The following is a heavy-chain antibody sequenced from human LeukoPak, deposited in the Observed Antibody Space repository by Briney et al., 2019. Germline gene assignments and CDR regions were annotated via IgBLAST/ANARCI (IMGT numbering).Heavy chain of an antibody. CDR2: IYHSGST. CDR3: ARVSNSKIDF. V-gene: IGHV4-4*02. J-gene: IGHJ4*02. CDR1: GGSISSSDW. D-gene: IGHD4-23*01. Sequence: SETLSLTCAVSGGSISSSDWWSWVRPPPEKGLEWIGEIYHSGSTNYNPSLKSRVTMSVDKSKNQFSLKLNSVTAADTAVYYCARVSNSKIDFWGQGTLVTVSS.